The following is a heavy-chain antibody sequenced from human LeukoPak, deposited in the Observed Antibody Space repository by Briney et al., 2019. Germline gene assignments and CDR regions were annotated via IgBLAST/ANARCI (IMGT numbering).Heavy chain of an antibody. V-gene: IGHV3-7*01. Sequence: GGSLRLSCAASGFTFSSYWMSWVRQAPGKGLEWVANIKQDGSEKYYVDSVKGRFTISRDNAKNSLYLQMNSLRAEDTAVYYCARDGDTAMVSFLDYWGQGTLVTVSS. J-gene: IGHJ4*02. CDR1: GFTFSSYW. CDR2: IKQDGSEK. CDR3: ARDGDTAMVSFLDY. D-gene: IGHD5-18*01.